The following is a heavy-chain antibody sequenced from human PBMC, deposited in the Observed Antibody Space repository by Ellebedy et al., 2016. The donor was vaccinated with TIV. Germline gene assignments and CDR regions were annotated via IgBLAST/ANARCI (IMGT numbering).Heavy chain of an antibody. CDR3: AKGTMVRERPLDY. V-gene: IGHV3-11*01. Sequence: PSETLSLTCTVSGGSISSYYWSWIRQAPGKGLEWVSYISSSGSTLYYADSVKGRFTISRDNSKNTLYLQMNSLRAEDTAVYYCAKGTMVRERPLDYWGQGTLVTVSS. CDR1: GGSISSYY. CDR2: ISSSGSTL. D-gene: IGHD3-10*01. J-gene: IGHJ4*02.